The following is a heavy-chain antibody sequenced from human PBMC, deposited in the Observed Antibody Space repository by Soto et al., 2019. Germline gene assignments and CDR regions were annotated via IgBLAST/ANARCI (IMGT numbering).Heavy chain of an antibody. CDR3: ARDLALGIAAVGWFDP. J-gene: IGHJ5*02. CDR1: GGSVSSGSYY. CDR2: IYYSGST. D-gene: IGHD6-13*01. V-gene: IGHV4-61*01. Sequence: QVQLQESGPGLVKPSETLSLTCTVSGGSVSSGSYYWSWIRQPPGKGLEWIGYIYYSGSTNYNPSIKSRVTISVDTSKNQFSLKLSSVTAADTAVYYCARDLALGIAAVGWFDPWGQGTLVTVSS.